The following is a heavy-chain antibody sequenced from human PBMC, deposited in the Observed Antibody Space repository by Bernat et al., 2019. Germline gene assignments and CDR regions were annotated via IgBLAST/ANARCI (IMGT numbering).Heavy chain of an antibody. D-gene: IGHD3-16*01. V-gene: IGHV4-30-4*01. CDR2: IYYSGST. J-gene: IGHJ6*02. Sequence: QVQLQESGPGLVKSSQTLSLTCTVSGGSISSGDYYWSWIRQPPGKGLEWIGYIYYSGSTYYNPSLKSRVTISVDTSKNQFSLKLSSVTAADTAVYYCARDIWDPYYYYYGMDVWGQGTTVTVSS. CDR1: GGSISSGDYY. CDR3: ARDIWDPYYYYYGMDV.